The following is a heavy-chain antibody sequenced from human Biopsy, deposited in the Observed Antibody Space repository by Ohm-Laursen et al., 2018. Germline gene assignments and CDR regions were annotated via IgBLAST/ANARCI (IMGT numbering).Heavy chain of an antibody. V-gene: IGHV1-46*01. CDR1: GNTFATYH. J-gene: IGHJ6*02. Sequence: ASVKVSCKASGNTFATYHIHWVRQAPGQGLEWMGVISPSGATTSFSQKFQGRITMTRDTSTGTVYMDLTSLGSEDTAVYYCARAGVGSDGTDSYYYGMDVGGPGTTVTVSS. D-gene: IGHD5-24*01. CDR2: ISPSGATT. CDR3: ARAGVGSDGTDSYYYGMDV.